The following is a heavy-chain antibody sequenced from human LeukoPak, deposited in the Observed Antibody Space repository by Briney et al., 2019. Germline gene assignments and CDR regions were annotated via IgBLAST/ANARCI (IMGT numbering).Heavy chain of an antibody. Sequence: SETLSLTCTVSGGSITSYYWSWIRQPPGKGLEWIGYIFHSGGTNYNPSLKSRLTISAETSKNQFSLELTSVTAADTAVYYCGRHGGATMVRGVLVDAFDIWGQGTMVTVSS. CDR1: GGSITSYY. D-gene: IGHD3-10*01. CDR2: IFHSGGT. V-gene: IGHV4-59*08. J-gene: IGHJ3*02. CDR3: GRHGGATMVRGVLVDAFDI.